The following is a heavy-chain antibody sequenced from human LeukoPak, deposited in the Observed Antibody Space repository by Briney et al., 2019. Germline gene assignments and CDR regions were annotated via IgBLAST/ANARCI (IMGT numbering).Heavy chain of an antibody. D-gene: IGHD2-2*01. CDR1: GYTFTSYG. CDR2: ISAYNGNT. J-gene: IGHJ5*02. CDR3: ARVVDCSSTSCSLYNWFDP. V-gene: IGHV1-18*01. Sequence: GASVKVSCKASGYTFTSYGISWVRQAPGQGLEWMGWISAYNGNTNYAQKLQGRVTMTTDTSTSTAYMELRSLRSDDTAVYYCARVVDCSSTSCSLYNWFDPWGQGTLVTVSS.